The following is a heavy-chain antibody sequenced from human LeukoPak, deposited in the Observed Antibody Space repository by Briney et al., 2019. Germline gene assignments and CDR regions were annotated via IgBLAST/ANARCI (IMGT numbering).Heavy chain of an antibody. CDR3: AKGTRSCSYFPPYYFDY. J-gene: IGHJ4*02. Sequence: GGSLRLSCAASGFTFSSYAMSWVRQAPGKGLEWVSAISGSGGSTYYADSVKGRFTISRDNSKNTLYLQMNSLRAEDTAVYYCAKGTRSCSYFPPYYFDYWGQGTLVTVSS. D-gene: IGHD3-22*01. CDR1: GFTFSSYA. V-gene: IGHV3-23*01. CDR2: ISGSGGST.